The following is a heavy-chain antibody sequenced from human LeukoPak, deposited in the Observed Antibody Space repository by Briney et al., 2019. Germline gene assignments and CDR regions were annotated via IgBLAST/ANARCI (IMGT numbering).Heavy chain of an antibody. CDR3: ARDSGDFWSGYSYFDY. D-gene: IGHD3-3*01. CDR1: GYTFTNYD. V-gene: IGHV1-46*01. J-gene: IGHJ4*02. Sequence: GASVKVSCKTSGYTFTNYDINWVRQAPGQGLEWMGIINPSGGSTSYAQKFQGRVTMTRDTSTSTVYMELSSLRSEDTAVYYCARDSGDFWSGYSYFDYWGQGTLVTVSS. CDR2: INPSGGST.